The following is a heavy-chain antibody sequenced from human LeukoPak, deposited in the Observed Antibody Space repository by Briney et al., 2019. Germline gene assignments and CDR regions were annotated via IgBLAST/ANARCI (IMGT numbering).Heavy chain of an antibody. CDR2: IKPDGREK. D-gene: IGHD6-19*01. J-gene: IGHJ4*02. CDR3: ARDMRYSSGWYDSRELFDY. CDR1: GFTFSSYS. V-gene: IGHV3-7*01. Sequence: GGSLRLSCAASGFTFSSYSMNWVRQAPGKGLEWVANIKPDGREKYYVDSVKGRFTVSRDNAKNSLYLQMNSLRAEDTAVYYCARDMRYSSGWYDSRELFDYWGQGTLVTVSS.